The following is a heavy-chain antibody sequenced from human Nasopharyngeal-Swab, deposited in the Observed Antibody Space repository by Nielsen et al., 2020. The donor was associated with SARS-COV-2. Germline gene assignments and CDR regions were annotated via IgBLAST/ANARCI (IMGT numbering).Heavy chain of an antibody. Sequence: GGSLRLSCAASGFTFSSYRMNWVRQAPGKGLEWVSSISSSSSYIFYADSVKGRFTISRDNAKSSLYLQMNSLRAEDTAVFYCARGYSGYDDAFDIWGQGTMVTVSS. V-gene: IGHV3-21*01. CDR3: ARGYSGYDDAFDI. J-gene: IGHJ3*02. CDR1: GFTFSSYR. CDR2: ISSSSSYI. D-gene: IGHD5-12*01.